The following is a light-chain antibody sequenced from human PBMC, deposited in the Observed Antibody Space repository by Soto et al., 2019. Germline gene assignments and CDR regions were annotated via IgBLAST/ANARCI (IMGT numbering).Light chain of an antibody. J-gene: IGKJ5*01. V-gene: IGKV3-15*01. CDR3: QQRHMWPIT. Sequence: DIVMTQSPATLSVAPGERVTLSCRASQGVSRKLAWYQHKPGQAPRLLISGASTGATGIPARFSGSGSGTDFTLTISSLEPEDSAVYYCQQRHMWPITFGQGTRLEIK. CDR1: QGVSRK. CDR2: GAS.